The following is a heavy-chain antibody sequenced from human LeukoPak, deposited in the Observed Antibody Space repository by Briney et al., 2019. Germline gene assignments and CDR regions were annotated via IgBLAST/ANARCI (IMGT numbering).Heavy chain of an antibody. Sequence: ASVKVSCKASGYTFSSYYMHWVRQAPGQGLEWMGIINPSGDTTSYAQKFQDRVTMTRDTSTSTVYMELNSLRAEDTAVYYCAKDQEVPAAGTWGSIDYWGQGTLVTVSS. V-gene: IGHV1-46*01. CDR1: GYTFSSYY. CDR2: INPSGDTT. D-gene: IGHD6-13*01. J-gene: IGHJ4*02. CDR3: AKDQEVPAAGTWGSIDY.